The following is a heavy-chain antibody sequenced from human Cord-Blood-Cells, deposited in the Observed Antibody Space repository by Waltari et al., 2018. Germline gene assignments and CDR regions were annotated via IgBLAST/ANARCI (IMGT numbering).Heavy chain of an antibody. D-gene: IGHD2-15*01. V-gene: IGHV5-51*01. CDR1: GYSFTSYW. J-gene: IGHJ4*02. CDR3: ARRPSGYCSGGSCYFDY. CDR2: IYPGDSDT. Sequence: EVQLVQSGAEVKKPGESLKISCKGSGYSFTSYWIGWVRQMPGKGLEWMGIIYPGDSDTRDSPSFQGQVTISADKSISTAYRQWSSLKASDTAMYYCARRPSGYCSGGSCYFDYWGQGTLVTVSS.